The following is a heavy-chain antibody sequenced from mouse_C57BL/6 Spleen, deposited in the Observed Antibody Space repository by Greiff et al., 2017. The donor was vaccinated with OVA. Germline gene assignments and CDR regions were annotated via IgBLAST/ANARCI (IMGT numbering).Heavy chain of an antibody. CDR2: IDPSDSYT. V-gene: IGHV1-69*01. J-gene: IGHJ4*01. Sequence: VQLQQPGAELVMPGASVKLSCKASGYTFTSYWMHWVKQRPGQGLEWIGEIDPSDSYTNYNQKFKGKSTLTVDKSSSTAYMQLSSLTSEDSAVYYCARGGYDDAMDYWGQGTSVTVSS. CDR1: GYTFTSYW. CDR3: ARGGYDDAMDY. D-gene: IGHD2-2*01.